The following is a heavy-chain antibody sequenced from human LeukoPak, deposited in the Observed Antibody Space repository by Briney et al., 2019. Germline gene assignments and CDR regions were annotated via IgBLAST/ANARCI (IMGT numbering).Heavy chain of an antibody. D-gene: IGHD6-19*01. Sequence: SETLSLTCAVYGASFSGYYWSWTRQPPGKGLEWIGESNYSGSTNYNPSLKSRVTISVDTSKNQFSLKVTSVTAADTAVYYCAGGRGSGWYCWGHGTLVTVSS. V-gene: IGHV4-34*01. CDR3: AGGRGSGWYC. CDR2: SNYSGST. CDR1: GASFSGYY. J-gene: IGHJ4*01.